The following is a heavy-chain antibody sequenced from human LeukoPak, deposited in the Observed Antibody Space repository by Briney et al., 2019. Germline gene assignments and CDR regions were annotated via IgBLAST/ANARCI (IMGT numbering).Heavy chain of an antibody. D-gene: IGHD6-13*01. CDR1: GFTVSRNY. J-gene: IGHJ4*02. CDR3: ARAGPSSSWHQFDY. Sequence: GGSLRLSCAASGFTVSRNYMSWVRQAPGKGLEWVSVIYSGGSTYYADSVKGRFTISRDNSKNTLYLQMNSLRAEDTAVYYCARAGPSSSWHQFDYWGQGTLVTVSS. V-gene: IGHV3-66*01. CDR2: IYSGGST.